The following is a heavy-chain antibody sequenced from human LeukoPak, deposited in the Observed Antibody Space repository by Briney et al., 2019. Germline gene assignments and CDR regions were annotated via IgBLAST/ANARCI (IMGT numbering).Heavy chain of an antibody. V-gene: IGHV3-33*01. CDR1: GFTFSSYG. Sequence: GGSLRLSCAASGFTFSSYGMHWVRQAPGKGLEWVAVIWYDGSNKYHADSVKGRFTISRDNSKNTLYLQMNSLRAEDTAVYYCARALAVAGSLGDYWGQGTLVTVSS. D-gene: IGHD6-19*01. J-gene: IGHJ4*02. CDR2: IWYDGSNK. CDR3: ARALAVAGSLGDY.